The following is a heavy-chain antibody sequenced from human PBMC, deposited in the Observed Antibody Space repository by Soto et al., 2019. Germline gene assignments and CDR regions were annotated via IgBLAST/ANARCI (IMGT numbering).Heavy chain of an antibody. D-gene: IGHD1-20*01. CDR2: INHSGST. CDR1: GGSFSGYY. J-gene: IGHJ5*02. Sequence: QVQLQQWGAGLLKPSETLSLTCAVYGGSFSGYYWSWIRQPPGKGLEWIGEINHSGSTNYNPSLKSRVTISVDTSENQFSLKLSSVTAADTAVYYCARDPYNSSQGWFDPWGQGTLVTVSS. V-gene: IGHV4-34*01. CDR3: ARDPYNSSQGWFDP.